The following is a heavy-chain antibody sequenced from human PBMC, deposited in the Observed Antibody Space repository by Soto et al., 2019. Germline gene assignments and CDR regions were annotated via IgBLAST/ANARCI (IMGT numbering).Heavy chain of an antibody. CDR1: GFAVSSNY. J-gene: IGHJ4*02. V-gene: IGHV3-66*01. D-gene: IGHD6-13*01. Sequence: GGSLRLSCAASGFAVSSNYMSWVRQAPGKGLEWVSIIYSGGSTYYEDSVRGRFTISRNNSKNTLYLQMKSLRAEDTVVYYCTRDPAGITTAGIYAWGQGTLVTVSS. CDR2: IYSGGST. CDR3: TRDPAGITTAGIYA.